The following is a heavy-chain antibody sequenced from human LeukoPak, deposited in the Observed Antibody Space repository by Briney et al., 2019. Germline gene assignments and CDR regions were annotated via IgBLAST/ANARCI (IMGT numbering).Heavy chain of an antibody. V-gene: IGHV4-34*01. Sequence: SETLSLTCAVYGASFSGYYWSWVRQPPGKGLEWVGEINHSGSTNYNPSLKSRVTISVDTSKNQFSLKLSSVTAADTAVYYCARSFGFYGSGSYRDYYYYGMDVWGQGTTVTVSS. CDR1: GASFSGYY. J-gene: IGHJ6*02. CDR3: ARSFGFYGSGSYRDYYYYGMDV. CDR2: INHSGST. D-gene: IGHD3-10*01.